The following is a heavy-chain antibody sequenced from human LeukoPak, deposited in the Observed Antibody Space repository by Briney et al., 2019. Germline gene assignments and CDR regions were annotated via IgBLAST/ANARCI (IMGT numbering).Heavy chain of an antibody. J-gene: IGHJ4*02. V-gene: IGHV3-48*04. CDR1: GFTFNTYS. D-gene: IGHD3-22*01. Sequence: GGSLRLSCAASGFTFNTYSMSWVRQAPGEGLEWVSYISDTNNTVYYADSVKGRFTISRDNAKNSLYLQMNSLRAEDTAVYYCARAFYYYDTSGDYTNPDYWGQGTLVTVSS. CDR3: ARAFYYYDTSGDYTNPDY. CDR2: ISDTNNTV.